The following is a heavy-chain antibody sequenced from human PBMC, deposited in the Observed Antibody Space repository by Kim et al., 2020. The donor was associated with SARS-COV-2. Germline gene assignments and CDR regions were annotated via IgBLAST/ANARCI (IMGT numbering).Heavy chain of an antibody. D-gene: IGHD1-20*01. CDR1: GGSISSSSYY. CDR3: ARHRHGKGGHNFVTWFDP. J-gene: IGHJ5*02. CDR2: IYYSGST. V-gene: IGHV4-39*01. Sequence: SETLSLTCTVSGGSISSSSYYWGWIRQPPGKGLEWIGSIYYSGSTYYNPSLKSRVTISVDTSKNQFSLKLSSVTAADTAVYYCARHRHGKGGHNFVTWFDPWGQGTLVTVSS.